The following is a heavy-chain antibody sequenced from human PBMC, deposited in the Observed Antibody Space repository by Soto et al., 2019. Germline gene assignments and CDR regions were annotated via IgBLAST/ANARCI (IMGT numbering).Heavy chain of an antibody. J-gene: IGHJ4*02. CDR2: IYSDGST. Sequence: EVQLVESGGGLVQPGGSLRLSCAASGFTVSSNYMSWVRQTPGKGLECVSVIYSDGSTYYGDSVKGRFTISRDNSKNTLYLQMNSLRAEDTAVYYCARKSAVHYGGFDSWGQGTLVTVSS. CDR3: ARKSAVHYGGFDS. CDR1: GFTVSSNY. D-gene: IGHD3-10*01. V-gene: IGHV3-66*01.